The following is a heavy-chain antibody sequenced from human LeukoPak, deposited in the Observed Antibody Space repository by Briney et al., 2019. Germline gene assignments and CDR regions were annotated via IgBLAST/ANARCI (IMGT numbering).Heavy chain of an antibody. CDR1: GFTFSSYG. Sequence: GGPLRLSCAPSGFTFSSYGMHWVRQAPDKGLEWVAVIWYDGSDKYYTDSVKGRFTIFRDNSKNALYLQMNSLRAEDTAIYYCARAGDAFDIWGQGTMVTVSS. J-gene: IGHJ3*02. V-gene: IGHV3-33*01. CDR2: IWYDGSDK. CDR3: ARAGDAFDI.